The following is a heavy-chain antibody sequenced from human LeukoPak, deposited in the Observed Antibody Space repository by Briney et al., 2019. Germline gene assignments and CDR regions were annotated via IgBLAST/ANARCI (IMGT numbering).Heavy chain of an antibody. V-gene: IGHV1-69*13. CDR1: GYTLTSYG. Sequence: ASVKVSCKASGYTLTSYGISWVRQAPGQGLEWMGGIIPIFGTANYAQKFQGRVTITADESTSTAYMELSSLRSEDTAVYYCARDRKVLDGYNLQFDYWGQGTLVTVSS. CDR3: ARDRKVLDGYNLQFDY. J-gene: IGHJ4*02. CDR2: IIPIFGTA. D-gene: IGHD5-24*01.